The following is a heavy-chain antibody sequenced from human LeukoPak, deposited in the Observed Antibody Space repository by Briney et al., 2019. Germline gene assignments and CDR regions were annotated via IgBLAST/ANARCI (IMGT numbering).Heavy chain of an antibody. CDR3: AKDSSSGHYFDY. J-gene: IGHJ4*02. D-gene: IGHD6-13*01. Sequence: GGSVRLSCAASGFTFRSYGMHWVRQAPGRGLEWVAVISYDGSNKYYADSVKGRFTISRDNSKNTLYLQMNSLRAEDTAVYYCAKDSSSGHYFDYWGQGTLVTVSS. CDR1: GFTFRSYG. V-gene: IGHV3-30*18. CDR2: ISYDGSNK.